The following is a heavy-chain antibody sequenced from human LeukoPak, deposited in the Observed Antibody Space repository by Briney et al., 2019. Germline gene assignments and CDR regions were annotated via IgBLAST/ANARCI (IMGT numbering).Heavy chain of an antibody. CDR3: ARDRFGVFDF. J-gene: IGHJ4*02. V-gene: IGHV3-11*01. D-gene: IGHD3-16*01. CDR2: INSNGDKI. CDR1: GFTLSEYY. Sequence: GGSLRLSCVASGFTLSEYYMSWIRQAPGKGPEWISSINSNGDKIEYVDSVKGRIIISGDNAKSSLYLRLNSLRVDDTAVYYCARDRFGVFDFWGQGALVTVSS.